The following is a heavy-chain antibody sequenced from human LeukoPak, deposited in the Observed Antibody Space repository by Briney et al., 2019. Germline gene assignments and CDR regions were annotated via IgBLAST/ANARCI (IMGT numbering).Heavy chain of an antibody. CDR3: ARGGDPKVAGRWEYYFDY. J-gene: IGHJ4*02. V-gene: IGHV4-34*01. CDR2: INHSGST. Sequence: SETLSLTCAVYGGSFSGYYWSWIRQPPGKGLEWIGEINHSGSTNYNPSLKSRVTISVDTSKNQFSLKLSSVTAADTAVYYCARGGDPKVAGRWEYYFDYWGQGTLVTVSS. CDR1: GGSFSGYY. D-gene: IGHD6-19*01.